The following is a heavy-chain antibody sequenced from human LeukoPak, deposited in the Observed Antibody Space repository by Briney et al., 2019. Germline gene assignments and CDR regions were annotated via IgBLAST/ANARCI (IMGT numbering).Heavy chain of an antibody. J-gene: IGHJ4*02. CDR1: GPTFNAYS. D-gene: IGHD1-26*01. CDR2: ISSSSSYI. CDR3: ARDGVGTTTCFDY. Sequence: TGGSLRLSCAASGPTFNAYSINWVRQAPGKGLEWVSSISSSSSYIYYADSVKGRFTISRDNAKNSLYLQMNSLRAEDTAVYYCARDGVGTTTCFDYWGQGTLVTVSS. V-gene: IGHV3-21*01.